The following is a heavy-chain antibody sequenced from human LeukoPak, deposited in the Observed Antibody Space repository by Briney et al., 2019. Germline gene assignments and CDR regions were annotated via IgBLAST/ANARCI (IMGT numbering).Heavy chain of an antibody. Sequence: PGGSLRLSCAASGFIISNYSMNWVRQAPGKGLEWVSWISSTSNTIYYADSVKGRFTISRDNAKNSLDLQMNSLRDEDTAVYYCARPSRSTGPAYWGQGTLVTVSS. V-gene: IGHV3-48*02. CDR2: ISSTSNTI. D-gene: IGHD2-2*01. J-gene: IGHJ4*02. CDR3: ARPSRSTGPAY. CDR1: GFIISNYS.